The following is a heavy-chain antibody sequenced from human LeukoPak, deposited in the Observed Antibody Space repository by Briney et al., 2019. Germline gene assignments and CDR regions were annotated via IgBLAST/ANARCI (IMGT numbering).Heavy chain of an antibody. D-gene: IGHD5-12*01. J-gene: IGHJ5*02. CDR1: GYTFTSYG. V-gene: IGHV1-18*01. CDR2: ISAYNGNT. CDR3: ATTPKGLPLWFDP. Sequence: ASVKVSCKASGYTFTSYGISWARQAPGQGLEWMGWISAYNGNTNYAQKLQGRVTMTTDTSTSTAYMELRSLRSDDTAVYYCATTPKGLPLWFDPWGQGTLVTVSS.